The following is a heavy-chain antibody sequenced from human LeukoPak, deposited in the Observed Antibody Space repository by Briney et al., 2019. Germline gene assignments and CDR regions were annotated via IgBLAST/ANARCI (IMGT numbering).Heavy chain of an antibody. V-gene: IGHV3-15*01. Sequence: GGSLRLSCAASGFTFANAWLTWVRQAPGEGLQWVGRIKTKTDGETTDYAAPVKGRFTISRDDSKNTLYLQMNSLETGDTAVYYCTTDCSTTSCYSDGAFDIWGQGTMVTVSS. CDR3: TTDCSTTSCYSDGAFDI. CDR1: GFTFANAW. J-gene: IGHJ3*02. CDR2: IKTKTDGETT. D-gene: IGHD2-2*02.